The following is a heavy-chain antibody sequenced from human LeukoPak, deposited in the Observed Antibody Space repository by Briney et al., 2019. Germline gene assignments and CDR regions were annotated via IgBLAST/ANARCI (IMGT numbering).Heavy chain of an antibody. Sequence: GGSLRLSCAASGFTFSDYWLSWVRQAPGKGLEWVANMNRDGSEKNYVDSMKGRITISRDNAKNSLYLQMNSLRAEDTAVYYCARDRREAGYSSGQTEDYYYYGMDVWGQGTTVTVSS. CDR1: GFTFSDYW. J-gene: IGHJ6*02. CDR2: MNRDGSEK. CDR3: ARDRREAGYSSGQTEDYYYYGMDV. V-gene: IGHV3-7*01. D-gene: IGHD6-19*01.